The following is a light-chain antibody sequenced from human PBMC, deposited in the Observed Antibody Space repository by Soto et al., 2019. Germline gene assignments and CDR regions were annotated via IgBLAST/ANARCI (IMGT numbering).Light chain of an antibody. CDR2: WAS. J-gene: IGKJ1*01. V-gene: IGKV4-1*01. CDR3: QQYYSTPL. CDR1: QSVLCSSINKNY. Sequence: DIVMTQSPDSLAVSLGERATINCKSSQSVLCSSINKNYLAWYQQKPGQPPKLLIYWASTRESGVPDRFSGSGSGTDFTLTISSLQAEDVAVYFCQQYYSTPLFGQGTKVEIK.